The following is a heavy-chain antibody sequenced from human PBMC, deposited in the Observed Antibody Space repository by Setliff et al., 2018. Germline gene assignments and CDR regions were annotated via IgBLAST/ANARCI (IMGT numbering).Heavy chain of an antibody. V-gene: IGHV4-39*02. CDR1: GDSISRSAYY. J-gene: IGHJ4*02. CDR2: VDHSGNT. Sequence: SETLSLTCTLSGDSISRSAYYWGWIRQSPGKGLVWIGTVDHSGNTFYNPSLKSRVAISVDTSKNRFSLKLTSVSAADTAVYYCARRDSTGYYGYSFDFWGQGTLVTVSS. D-gene: IGHD3-22*01. CDR3: ARRDSTGYYGYSFDF.